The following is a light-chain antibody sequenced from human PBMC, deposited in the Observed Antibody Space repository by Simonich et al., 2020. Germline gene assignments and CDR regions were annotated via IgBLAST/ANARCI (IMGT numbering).Light chain of an antibody. CDR3: SSYAGSNNFVV. V-gene: IGLV2-8*01. Sequence: QSARTQPPSASGSPGQSVTISCTGTSSDVGGYNYVSWYQPPPGKAPKLMIYEVSTRPSGVPDRFSGSKSGNTASLTVSGLQAEDEADYYCSSYAGSNNFVVFGGGTKLTVL. CDR1: SSDVGGYNY. CDR2: EVS. J-gene: IGLJ2*01.